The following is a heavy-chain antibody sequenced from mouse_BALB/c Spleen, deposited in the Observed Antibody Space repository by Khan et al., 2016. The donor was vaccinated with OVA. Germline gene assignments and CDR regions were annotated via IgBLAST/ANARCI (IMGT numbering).Heavy chain of an antibody. D-gene: IGHD2-13*01. CDR3: TRSGYCDFAY. Sequence: QVQLQQSGAELVKPGASVRLSCKASGYTFTSYYLYWVKQRPGQGLEWIGDINPNNGGTNFNEKLKSKVTLTVDKSSRTAYMQLSSLTSEDSAVYCCTRSGYCDFAYWGQGTLVTVSA. J-gene: IGHJ3*01. CDR2: INPNNGGT. CDR1: GYTFTSYY. V-gene: IGHV1S81*02.